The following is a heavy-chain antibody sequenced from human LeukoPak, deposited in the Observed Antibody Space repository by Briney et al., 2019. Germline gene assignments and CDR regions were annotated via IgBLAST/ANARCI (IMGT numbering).Heavy chain of an antibody. Sequence: GGSLRLSCVASGFTFSAYSMNWVRQAPGKGLEWVSSINGSRSDIYYAGSVKGRFTISRDNSKNSLYLEMNSLRAEDTAVYYCAKISGITGTRRVKDYFAYWGEGTLVTVSS. CDR2: INGSRSDI. CDR1: GFTFSAYS. J-gene: IGHJ4*02. D-gene: IGHD1-20*01. V-gene: IGHV3-21*01. CDR3: AKISGITGTRRVKDYFAY.